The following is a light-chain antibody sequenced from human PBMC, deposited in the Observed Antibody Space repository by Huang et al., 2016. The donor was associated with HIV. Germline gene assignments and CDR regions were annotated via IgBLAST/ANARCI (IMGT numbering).Light chain of an antibody. Sequence: ETVMTQSPGTLSVSPGEGVTLSCRASQSVSNNLAWYQHKPGQAPRLLLYGASTRATGIPARFSGSGSVTEFTLTISSLQSEDFAVYYCQQYNNWPPYSFGQGTKVEIK. CDR3: QQYNNWPPYS. V-gene: IGKV3-15*01. CDR2: GAS. J-gene: IGKJ2*03. CDR1: QSVSNN.